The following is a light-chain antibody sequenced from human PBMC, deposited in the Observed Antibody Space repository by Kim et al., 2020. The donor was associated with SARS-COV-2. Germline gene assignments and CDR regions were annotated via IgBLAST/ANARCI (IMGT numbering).Light chain of an antibody. CDR2: QDD. CDR1: ELGDKF. CDR3: QAWDSSSTVV. Sequence: SYELTQPPSVSVSPGQTATITCSGDELGDKFACWYQQKPGQSPVLVIHQDDKRPSGIPERFSGSNFGNTATLTISGTQAVDEADYYCQAWDSSSTVVFGGGTQLTVL. J-gene: IGLJ2*01. V-gene: IGLV3-1*01.